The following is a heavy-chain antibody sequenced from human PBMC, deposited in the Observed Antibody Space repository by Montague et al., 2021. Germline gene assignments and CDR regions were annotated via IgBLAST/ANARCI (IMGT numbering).Heavy chain of an antibody. D-gene: IGHD3-10*01. J-gene: IGHJ5*02. CDR2: MFYGGAT. V-gene: IGHV4-59*08. CDR3: AKQDYFVSGTSYKGFDP. Sequence: SETLSLTCTVSSGSIFHAHWSCVRQPPGKGLEWLGSMFYGGATSNNPSLKSRVTMSIDTSTNQFSLKLSFVTAADTAVYYCAKQDYFVSGTSYKGFDPWGQGILVTVS. CDR1: SGSIFHAH.